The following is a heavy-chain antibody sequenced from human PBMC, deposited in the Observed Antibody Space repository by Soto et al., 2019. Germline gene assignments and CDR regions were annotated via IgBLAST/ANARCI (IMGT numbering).Heavy chain of an antibody. D-gene: IGHD6-19*01. Sequence: ASVKVSCKASGGTFSNYTITRVRQAPGQGLEWMGGIIPIFGTTNYAQKFQGRLTITAVESTSTAYMELSSLGSEDTAVYYCARVPNPNTSDWHSYYYGMDVWGQGTTVTVSS. CDR1: GGTFSNYT. J-gene: IGHJ6*02. V-gene: IGHV1-69*13. CDR2: IIPIFGTT. CDR3: ARVPNPNTSDWHSYYYGMDV.